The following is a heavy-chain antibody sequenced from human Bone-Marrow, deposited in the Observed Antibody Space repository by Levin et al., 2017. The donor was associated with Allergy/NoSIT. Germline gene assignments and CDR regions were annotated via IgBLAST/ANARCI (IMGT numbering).Heavy chain of an antibody. V-gene: IGHV3-23*01. CDR1: GFTFSTYA. Sequence: GGSLRLSCAASGFTFSTYAINWVRQAPGKGLEWVSSIRGSGGSTYYADSVKGRFTISRDNSKNTLYLQMNSLRVEDTAVYYCAKDISSGWSTGDLDYWGQGTLVTV. CDR2: IRGSGGST. D-gene: IGHD6-13*01. J-gene: IGHJ4*02. CDR3: AKDISSGWSTGDLDY.